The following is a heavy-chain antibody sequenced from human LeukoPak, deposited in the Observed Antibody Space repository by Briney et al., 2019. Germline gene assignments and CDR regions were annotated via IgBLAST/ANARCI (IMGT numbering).Heavy chain of an antibody. D-gene: IGHD3-10*02. CDR3: ASIFYYSVPF. CDR2: IYYSGDT. Sequence: SETLSLTCTVSGGSITSPENYWGWVRQPPGTGLEWIGNIYYSGDTYYNSSLRSRVTLSVDTSQNHFSLRLTSMTAADTAVYYCASIFYYSVPFWGQGALVIVSS. J-gene: IGHJ4*02. V-gene: IGHV4-39*02. CDR1: GGSITSPENY.